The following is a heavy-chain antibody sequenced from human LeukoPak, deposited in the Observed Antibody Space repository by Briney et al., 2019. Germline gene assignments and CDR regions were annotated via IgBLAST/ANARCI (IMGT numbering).Heavy chain of an antibody. CDR1: GFTFYDYA. CDR2: ISGDGGST. Sequence: GGSLRLSCAASGFTFYDYAMHWVRQAPGKGLEWVSLISGDGGSTYYADSVKGRFTISRDNSKNSLYLQMNSLRTEDTALYYCAKDPDYYDSSGYYDYWGQGALVTVSS. CDR3: AKDPDYYDSSGYYDY. V-gene: IGHV3-43*02. J-gene: IGHJ4*02. D-gene: IGHD3-22*01.